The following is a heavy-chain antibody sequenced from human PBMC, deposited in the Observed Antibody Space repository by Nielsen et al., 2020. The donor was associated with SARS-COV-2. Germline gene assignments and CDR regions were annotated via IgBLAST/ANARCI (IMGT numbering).Heavy chain of an antibody. CDR1: GFTFSSYW. CDR3: ARDCHSNKPLYYFDY. V-gene: IGHV3-74*01. D-gene: IGHD4-11*01. Sequence: GGSLRLSCAASGFTFSSYWMHWVRQAPGKGLVWVSRINSDGSSTSYADSVKGRFTISRDNAKNTLYLQMNSLRAEDTAVYYCARDCHSNKPLYYFDYWGQGTLVTVSS. CDR2: INSDGSST. J-gene: IGHJ4*02.